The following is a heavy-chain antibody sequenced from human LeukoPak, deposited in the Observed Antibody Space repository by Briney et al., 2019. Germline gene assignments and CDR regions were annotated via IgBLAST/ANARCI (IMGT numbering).Heavy chain of an antibody. Sequence: SVKVSCKASGYTFTSYAISWVRQAPGQGLEWMGGIIPIFGTANYAQKFQGRVTITTDESTSTAYMELSSLRSEDTAVYYCARAPPYYDSSGYPPYYFDYWGQGTLVTVSS. J-gene: IGHJ4*02. V-gene: IGHV1-69*05. CDR3: ARAPPYYDSSGYPPYYFDY. CDR2: IIPIFGTA. CDR1: GYTFTSYA. D-gene: IGHD3-22*01.